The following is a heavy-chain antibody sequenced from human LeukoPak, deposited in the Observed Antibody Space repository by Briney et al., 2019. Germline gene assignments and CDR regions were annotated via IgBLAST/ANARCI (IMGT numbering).Heavy chain of an antibody. CDR1: GFTFSSYA. D-gene: IGHD3-10*01. Sequence: GGSLRLSCAASGFTFSSYAMSWVRRAPGKGLEWVSAISGSGGSTYYADSVKGRFTISRDNSKNTLYLQMNSLRAEDTAVYYCATDYYGSGSTYYWGQGTLVTVSS. CDR2: ISGSGGST. V-gene: IGHV3-23*01. J-gene: IGHJ4*02. CDR3: ATDYYGSGSTYY.